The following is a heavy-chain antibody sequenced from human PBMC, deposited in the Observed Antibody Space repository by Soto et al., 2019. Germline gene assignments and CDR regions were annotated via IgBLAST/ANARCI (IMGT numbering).Heavy chain of an antibody. D-gene: IGHD2-2*01. Sequence: QVQLVESGGGVVQPGRSLRLSCAASGFTFSSYGMHWVRQAPGKGLEWVAVISYDGNNKYYADSVKGRFTISRDNSKNPLYLQMNSLRAEDTAVYYCANANLVPALPTYYYYYMDVWGKGTTVTVSS. CDR2: ISYDGNNK. CDR1: GFTFSSYG. V-gene: IGHV3-30*18. J-gene: IGHJ6*03. CDR3: ANANLVPALPTYYYYYMDV.